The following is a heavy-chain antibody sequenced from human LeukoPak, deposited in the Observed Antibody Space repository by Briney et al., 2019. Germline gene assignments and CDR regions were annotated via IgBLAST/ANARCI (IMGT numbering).Heavy chain of an antibody. Sequence: GGSLRLPCAASGFTFGSYGMSWLRQAPGKGLEWVSFISPSGDRTSNADSVEGRFTISRDNPRDTLYLQMNSLRDEDTAGYYCAIMHGYYDGSGYWVQWGQGTLVTVSS. CDR1: GFTFGSYG. V-gene: IGHV3-23*01. J-gene: IGHJ4*02. CDR3: AIMHGYYDGSGYWVQ. CDR2: ISPSGDRT. D-gene: IGHD3-22*01.